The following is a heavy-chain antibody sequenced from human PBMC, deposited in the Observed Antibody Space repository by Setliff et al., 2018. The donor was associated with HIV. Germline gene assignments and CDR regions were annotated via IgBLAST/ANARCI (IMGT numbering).Heavy chain of an antibody. CDR1: GDSIRSGGYY. V-gene: IGHV4-31*03. D-gene: IGHD3-10*01. J-gene: IGHJ6*03. CDR3: ARDRSHYGSGKVTRYYTDV. CDR2: IHYSGNT. Sequence: SETLSLTCTVFGDSIRSGGYYWSWIRQHPGKGLEWIGYIHYSGNTYYNPSLKGRLTMSVDTSKNQFSPKLSSVTAADTAVYYCARDRSHYGSGKVTRYYTDVWGKGTTVTVSS.